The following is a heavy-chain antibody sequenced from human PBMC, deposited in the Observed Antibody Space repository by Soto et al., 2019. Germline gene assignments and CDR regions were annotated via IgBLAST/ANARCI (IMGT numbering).Heavy chain of an antibody. CDR3: VRVMVGVSTRVFDS. V-gene: IGHV3-72*01. D-gene: IGHD2-15*01. CDR1: GFTFSDHY. Sequence: EVQVVDSGGGLVQPGGSLRLSCAASGFTFSDHYMDWVRQAPGKGLEWVGRIKNKANSYTTEYAASVKGRFTIARDDSTNSLYRQMNSLQTEDTALYYCVRVMVGVSTRVFDSWGQGTLVTVSS. CDR2: IKNKANSYTT. J-gene: IGHJ4*02.